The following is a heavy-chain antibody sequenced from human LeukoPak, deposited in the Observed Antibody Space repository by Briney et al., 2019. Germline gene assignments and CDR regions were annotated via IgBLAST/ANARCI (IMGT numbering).Heavy chain of an antibody. J-gene: IGHJ5*02. CDR1: GGTFSSYT. V-gene: IGHV1-69*04. CDR2: IIPILGIA. D-gene: IGHD2-15*01. CDR3: ARDEEYCSGGSCSTTNWFDP. Sequence: ASVKVSCKASGGTFSSYTISWVRQAPGQGLEWMGRIIPILGIANYAQKFQGRVTITADKSTSIAYMELRSLRSDDTAVYYCARDEEYCSGGSCSTTNWFDPWGQGTLVTVSS.